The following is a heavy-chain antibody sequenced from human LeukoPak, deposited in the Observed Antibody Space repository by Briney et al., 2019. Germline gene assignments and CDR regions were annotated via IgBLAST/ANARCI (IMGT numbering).Heavy chain of an antibody. V-gene: IGHV1-69*13. D-gene: IGHD6-13*01. J-gene: IGHJ4*02. CDR3: ASLYSSSRSYYFDY. Sequence: ASVKVSCKASGGTFSSYAISWVRQAPGQGLEWMGGIIPIFGTANYAQKFQGRVTTTADESTSTAYMELSSLRSEDTAVYYCASLYSSSRSYYFDYWGQGTLVTVSS. CDR2: IIPIFGTA. CDR1: GGTFSSYA.